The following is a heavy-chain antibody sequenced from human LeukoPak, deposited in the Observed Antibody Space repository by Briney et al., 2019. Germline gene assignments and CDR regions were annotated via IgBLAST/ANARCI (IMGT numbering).Heavy chain of an antibody. V-gene: IGHV3-33*01. D-gene: IGHD6-13*01. CDR2: IWYDGSNK. CDR3: ARDLFRAAAGKRAYYYGMDV. Sequence: PGGSLRLSCAASGFTFSSYGMHWVRQAPGKGLEWVAVIWYDGSNKYYADSVKGRFTISRDNSKNTLYLQMNSLRAEDTAVYYCARDLFRAAAGKRAYYYGMDVWGKGTMVTVSS. CDR1: GFTFSSYG. J-gene: IGHJ6*04.